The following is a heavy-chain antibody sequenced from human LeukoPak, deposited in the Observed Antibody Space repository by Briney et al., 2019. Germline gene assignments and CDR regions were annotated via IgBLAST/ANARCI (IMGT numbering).Heavy chain of an antibody. Sequence: PGGSLRLSCAASGFTISSDAMGWVRQAPGKGLEWVSVISVSGGTTYYADSVKGRFTISRDNSKNTLYLQMNSLRAEDTAVYYCAKSKFQSGVYYFDSWGQGTLVTVSS. J-gene: IGHJ4*02. V-gene: IGHV3-23*01. CDR1: GFTISSDA. D-gene: IGHD7-27*01. CDR2: ISVSGGTT. CDR3: AKSKFQSGVYYFDS.